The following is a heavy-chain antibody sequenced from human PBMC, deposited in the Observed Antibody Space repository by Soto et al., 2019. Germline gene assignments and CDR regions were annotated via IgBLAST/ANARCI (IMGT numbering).Heavy chain of an antibody. V-gene: IGHV1-8*02. D-gene: IGHD5-18*01. CDR3: ARSQRGYSFAES. J-gene: IGHJ4*02. Sequence: QVQLVQSGAEVKKPGASVKVSCKASGYIFTSYDINWVRQATGQSLEWMGWMNPNSGNAGSVQKSQGRVTMTRNTSIGTAYMELSSLRSEDTSVYYCARSQRGYSFAESWGQGTLVSVSS. CDR2: MNPNSGNA. CDR1: GYIFTSYD.